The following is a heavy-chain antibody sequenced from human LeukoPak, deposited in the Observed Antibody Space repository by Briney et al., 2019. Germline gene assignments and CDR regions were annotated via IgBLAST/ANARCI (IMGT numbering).Heavy chain of an antibody. V-gene: IGHV3-23*01. CDR1: GVTFTNYA. J-gene: IGHJ3*02. CDR2: IRASGNT. Sequence: PGGSLRLSCAASGVTFTNYALSWVRQAPGKGLEWVSNIRASGNTYYADSVKGRFTISRDNSKNTLSLQMNSLRAGDTAIYFCARPRDDSGGSYPDDAFDIWGQGTMVTVSS. CDR3: ARPRDDSGGSYPDDAFDI. D-gene: IGHD3-22*01.